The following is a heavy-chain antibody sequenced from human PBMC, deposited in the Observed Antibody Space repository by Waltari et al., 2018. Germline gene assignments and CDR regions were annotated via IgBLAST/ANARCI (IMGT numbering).Heavy chain of an antibody. CDR2: ITWNGGII. J-gene: IGHJ4*02. CDR3: ARYLNWGLPRFDN. Sequence: EVQLAESGGAVVRPGGSLRLTCVASGFKFNDYGMSWVRRVPGNGLEWVSGITWNGGIISYSDSVKGRFTITRDNDKNSLSLQMTSLRVEDTALYYCARYLNWGLPRFDNWGQGTQVTVSS. CDR1: GFKFNDYG. D-gene: IGHD3-16*01. V-gene: IGHV3-20*04.